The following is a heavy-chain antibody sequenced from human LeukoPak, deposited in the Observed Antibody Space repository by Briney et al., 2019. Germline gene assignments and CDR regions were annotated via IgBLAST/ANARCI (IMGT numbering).Heavy chain of an antibody. CDR1: GFTFSSYA. V-gene: IGHV3-23*01. CDR2: ISGSGGST. J-gene: IGHJ5*02. D-gene: IGHD3-10*01. CDR3: ASPFGEYRT. Sequence: GGSLRLSCAASGFTFSSYAMSWVRQAPGKGLEWVSAISGSGGSTFYADSVKGRFTISRDNSKNTLYLQKNSLRAEDTSVYYCASPFGEYRTWGQGTLVTVSS.